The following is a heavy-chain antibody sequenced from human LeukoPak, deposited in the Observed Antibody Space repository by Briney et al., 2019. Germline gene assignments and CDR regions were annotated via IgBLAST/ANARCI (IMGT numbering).Heavy chain of an antibody. D-gene: IGHD2-2*01. CDR1: GGSISSTSYY. V-gene: IGHV4-39*02. J-gene: IGHJ4*02. CDR2: VYYTGTT. Sequence: SETLSLTCTVPGGSISSTSYYWAWIRQTPEKGLEWIGSVYYTGTTYYRSSLEGRAIISADTSNNHFSLKLRSVTAADTAVYYCARLIYCSSSCYFDCWGQGSLVTVSS. CDR3: ARLIYCSSSCYFDC.